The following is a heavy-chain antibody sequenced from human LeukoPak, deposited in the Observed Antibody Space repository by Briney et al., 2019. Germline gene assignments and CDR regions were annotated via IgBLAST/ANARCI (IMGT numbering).Heavy chain of an antibody. D-gene: IGHD3-10*01. CDR2: ISWDGGST. J-gene: IGHJ4*02. V-gene: IGHV3-43D*03. CDR1: GFTFDDYA. CDR3: ARGSYYGSGSYTGEVDY. Sequence: GGSLRLSCAASGFTFDDYAMHWVRQAPGKGLEWVSLISWDGGSTYYADSVKGRFTISRDNSKNSLYLQMNSLRAEDTALYYCARGSYYGSGSYTGEVDYWAQGTLVTVSS.